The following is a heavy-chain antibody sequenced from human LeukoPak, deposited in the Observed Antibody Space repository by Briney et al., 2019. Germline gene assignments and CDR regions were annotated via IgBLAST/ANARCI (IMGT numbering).Heavy chain of an antibody. J-gene: IGHJ5*02. CDR3: ARASSEYGDYVSWFDP. CDR2: IYTSGST. V-gene: IGHV4-4*07. CDR1: GGSISSYY. D-gene: IGHD4-17*01. Sequence: SETLSLTCTVSGGSISSYYWSWIRQPAGKGLEWIGRIYTSGSTNYNPSLKSRVTTSVDTSMNQFSLKLSSVTAADTAVYYCARASSEYGDYVSWFDPWGQGTLVTVSS.